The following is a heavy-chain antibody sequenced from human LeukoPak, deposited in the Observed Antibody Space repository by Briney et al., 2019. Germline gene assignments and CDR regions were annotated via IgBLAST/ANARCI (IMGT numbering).Heavy chain of an antibody. CDR3: ATAGLRDSGSYYQFDY. J-gene: IGHJ4*02. Sequence: ASVKVSCKVSGYTLTELSMHWVRQAPGKGLEWMGGFDPEDGEAIYAQKFQGRVTMTEDTSTDTAYMELSSLRSEDTAVYYCATAGLRDSGSYYQFDYWGLGTLVTVSS. V-gene: IGHV1-24*01. CDR1: GYTLTELS. CDR2: FDPEDGEA. D-gene: IGHD1-26*01.